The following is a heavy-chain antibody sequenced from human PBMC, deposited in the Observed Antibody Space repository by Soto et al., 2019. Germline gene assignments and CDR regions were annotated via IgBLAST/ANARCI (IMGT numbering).Heavy chain of an antibody. CDR2: ISGSGGST. Sequence: PGGSLRLSCAASGFTFSSYAMSWVRQAPGEGLEWVSAISGSGGSTYYADSVKGRFTISRDNSKNTLYLQMNSLRAEDTAVYYCAKAGGQYSSGWYYYYYGMDVWGQGTTVTVSS. V-gene: IGHV3-23*01. CDR1: GFTFSSYA. D-gene: IGHD6-19*01. CDR3: AKAGGQYSSGWYYYYYGMDV. J-gene: IGHJ6*02.